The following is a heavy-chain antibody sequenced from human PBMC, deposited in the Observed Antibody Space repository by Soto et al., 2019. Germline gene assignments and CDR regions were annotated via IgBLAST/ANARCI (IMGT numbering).Heavy chain of an antibody. V-gene: IGHV4-39*01. CDR3: ARHRERRNDWFDP. CDR2: VYYSGST. D-gene: IGHD1-26*01. CDR1: GASISSSDYS. Sequence: SETLSLTCTISGASISSSDYSWGWIRQPPGKGLEWIATVYYSGSTYYTPSLKSRLTISVDTSKNQFSLNLRSVTAADTAMYYCARHRERRNDWFDPCGQGTLVTVSS. J-gene: IGHJ5*02.